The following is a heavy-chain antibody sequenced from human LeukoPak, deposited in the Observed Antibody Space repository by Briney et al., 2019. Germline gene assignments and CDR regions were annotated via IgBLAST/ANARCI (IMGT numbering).Heavy chain of an antibody. Sequence: PGGSLRLSCAASGFTFSSYAMSWVRQAPGKGLEWVSAISGSGGSTYYADSVKGRFTISRDNSKNTLYLQMNSLRAEDTAVYYCAKGPRYCSGGSCYSAPWGQGTLVTVSS. CDR2: ISGSGGST. J-gene: IGHJ5*02. D-gene: IGHD2-15*01. CDR3: AKGPRYCSGGSCYSAP. CDR1: GFTFSSYA. V-gene: IGHV3-23*01.